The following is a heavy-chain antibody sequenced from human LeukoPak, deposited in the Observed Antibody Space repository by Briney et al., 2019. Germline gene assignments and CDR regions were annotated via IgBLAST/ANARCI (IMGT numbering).Heavy chain of an antibody. J-gene: IGHJ4*02. D-gene: IGHD3-22*01. CDR2: IWYDGSNK. CDR1: GFTFSSYG. V-gene: IGHV3-33*01. Sequence: GRSLRLSCAASGFTFSSYGMHWVRQAPGKGLGWVAVIWYDGSNKYYADSVKGRFTISRDNSKNTLYLQMNSLRAEDTAVYYCARAAYDSTGYLTLWGQGALVTVSS. CDR3: ARAAYDSTGYLTL.